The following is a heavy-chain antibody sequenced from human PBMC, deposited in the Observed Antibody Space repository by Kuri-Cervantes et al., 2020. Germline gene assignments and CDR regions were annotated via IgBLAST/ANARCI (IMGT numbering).Heavy chain of an antibody. J-gene: IGHJ4*02. CDR1: GYTFTSYY. V-gene: IGHV1-46*01. D-gene: IGHD5-12*01. Sequence: ASVKVSCKASGYTFTSYYMHWVRQAPGQGLEWMGIVNPSGGSTSYAQKFQGRVTMTRDTSTSTVYMELSSLRSEDTAVYYCARDRYGGSGYASKYYFDYWGQGTLVTVSS. CDR3: ARDRYGGSGYASKYYFDY. CDR2: VNPSGGST.